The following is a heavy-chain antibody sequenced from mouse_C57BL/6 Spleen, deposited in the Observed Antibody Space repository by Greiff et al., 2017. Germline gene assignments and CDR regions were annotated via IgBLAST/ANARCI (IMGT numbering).Heavy chain of an antibody. J-gene: IGHJ1*03. CDR2: ISSGGSYT. D-gene: IGHD2-1*01. CDR3: ARKGGNNWYFDV. V-gene: IGHV5-6*01. CDR1: GFTFSSYG. Sequence: EVKLVESGGDLVKPGGSLKLSCAASGFTFSSYGMSWVRQTPDKRLEWVATISSGGSYTYYPDSVKGRFTISRDNAKNTLYLQMSSLKSEDTAMXYCARKGGNNWYFDVWGTGTTVTVSS.